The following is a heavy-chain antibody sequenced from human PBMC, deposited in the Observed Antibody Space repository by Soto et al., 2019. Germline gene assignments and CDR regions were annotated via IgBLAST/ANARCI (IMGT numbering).Heavy chain of an antibody. D-gene: IGHD4-17*01. CDR2: MSYDGSK. V-gene: IGHV3-30*18. Sequence: PGGSLRLSCAAAGFTFSSYGMHWVRQAPGTGLEWVAVMSYDGSKYYADTVKGRFTISRDNSKNTLYLQINSLRPEDTAVYYCAKDFTPWFGDYFYYYFAMDVWGQGTSVTVSS. CDR3: AKDFTPWFGDYFYYYFAMDV. J-gene: IGHJ6*02. CDR1: GFTFSSYG.